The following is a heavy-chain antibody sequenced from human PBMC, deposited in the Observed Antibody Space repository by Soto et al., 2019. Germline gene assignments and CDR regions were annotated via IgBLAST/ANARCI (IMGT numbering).Heavy chain of an antibody. J-gene: IGHJ5*02. Sequence: SETLSLTCAVYGGSFSGYYWSWIRQPPGKGLEWIGEINHSGSTNYNPSLKSRVTISVDTSKNQFSLKLSSVTAADTAVYYCARGHPLMVYSSSSAGRFDPWGQGTLVTVSS. D-gene: IGHD6-6*01. V-gene: IGHV4-34*01. CDR1: GGSFSGYY. CDR3: ARGHPLMVYSSSSAGRFDP. CDR2: INHSGST.